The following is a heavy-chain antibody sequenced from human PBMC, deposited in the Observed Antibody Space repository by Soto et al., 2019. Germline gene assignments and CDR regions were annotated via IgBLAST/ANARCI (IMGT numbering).Heavy chain of an antibody. CDR1: GGSISSYY. J-gene: IGHJ5*02. D-gene: IGHD3-10*01. CDR2: IYYSGST. CDR3: ARHAWFGAPNSWFDV. Sequence: SETLSLTCTVSGGSISSYYWSWIRQPPGKGLEWIGYIYYSGSTNYTSPLKSRVTISVDTPKNQFPLKLNPVTAADTAVYYFARHAWFGAPNSWFDVWGQGILVTVSS. V-gene: IGHV4-59*08.